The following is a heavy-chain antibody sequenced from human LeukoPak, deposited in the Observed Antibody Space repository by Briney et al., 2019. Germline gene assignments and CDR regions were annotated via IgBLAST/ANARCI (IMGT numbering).Heavy chain of an antibody. CDR2: IYPSDSDT. J-gene: IGHJ4*02. D-gene: IGHD3-22*01. CDR3: VRGYFFDY. CDR1: GYSFTTYW. Sequence: GESLKISCKGSGYSFTTYWIGWVRQMPGKGLEWLGTIYPSDSDTKYSPSFQGQVTISADKSTSTAYLQWSSLKASDTAMYYCVRGYFFDYWGQGTLVTASS. V-gene: IGHV5-51*01.